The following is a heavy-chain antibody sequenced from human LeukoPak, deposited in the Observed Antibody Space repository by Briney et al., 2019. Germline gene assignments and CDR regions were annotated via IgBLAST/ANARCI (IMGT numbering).Heavy chain of an antibody. Sequence: GGSLRLSCAASGFTFSSNWMTWVRQADGKGQEWVANINQDGSEKYYVDSVKGRFTVSRDNAKNSLYLQMNSLRVEDTAVYYCARNFDWGQGTLVTVSP. CDR1: GFTFSSNW. V-gene: IGHV3-7*05. J-gene: IGHJ4*02. CDR3: ARNFD. CDR2: INQDGSEK.